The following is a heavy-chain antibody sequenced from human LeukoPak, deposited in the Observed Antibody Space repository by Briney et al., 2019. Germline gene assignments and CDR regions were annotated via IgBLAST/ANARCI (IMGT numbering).Heavy chain of an antibody. Sequence: PGGSLRLSCAASGFTFSSYAMSWVRQAPGKGLEWVSAISGSGGSTYYADSVKGRFTISRDNAKNSLYLQMNSLRAEDTAVYYCARNYDFWSGYPDYWGQGTLVTVSS. V-gene: IGHV3-23*01. CDR3: ARNYDFWSGYPDY. CDR1: GFTFSSYA. D-gene: IGHD3-3*01. J-gene: IGHJ4*02. CDR2: ISGSGGST.